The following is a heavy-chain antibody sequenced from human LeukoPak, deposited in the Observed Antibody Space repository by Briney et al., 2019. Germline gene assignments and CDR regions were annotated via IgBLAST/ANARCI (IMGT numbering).Heavy chain of an antibody. J-gene: IGHJ4*02. D-gene: IGHD5-12*01. CDR2: ISSSSSTI. V-gene: IGHV3-48*02. Sequence: GGSLRLSCAASGFTFSSYSMNWGRQAPGKGLEYISYISSSSSTIYYADSVKGRFTISRDNAKNSLYLQMNSLRDEDTAVYYCARAIGSHFDYWGQGTLVTVSS. CDR1: GFTFSSYS. CDR3: ARAIGSHFDY.